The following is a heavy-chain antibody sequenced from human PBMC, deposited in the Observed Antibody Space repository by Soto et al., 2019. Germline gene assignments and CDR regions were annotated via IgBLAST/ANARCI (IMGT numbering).Heavy chain of an antibody. CDR2: INTDGSRT. V-gene: IGHV3-74*03. D-gene: IGHD3-10*01. CDR3: ARVKSGSYDWFDP. Sequence: PGGSLRLSCAASGFSFSNYWMHWVRQAPGKGLMWVSRINTDGSRTTYADSVKGRFAISRDNAKNTVYLQMNSLRAEDTAVYYCARVKSGSYDWFDPWGQGTLVTSPQ. CDR1: GFSFSNYW. J-gene: IGHJ5*02.